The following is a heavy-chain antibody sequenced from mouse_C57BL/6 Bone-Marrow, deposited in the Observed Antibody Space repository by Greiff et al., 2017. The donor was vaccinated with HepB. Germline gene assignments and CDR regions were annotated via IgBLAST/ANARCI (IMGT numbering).Heavy chain of an antibody. CDR2: IWSGGST. Sequence: QVQLKESGPGLVQPSQSLSITCTVSGFSLTSYGVHWVRQSPGKGLEWLGVIWSGGSTDYNAAFISRLSISKDNSKSQVFFKMNSLQADDTAIYYCARKGGYYGSSHWYFDVWGTGSTVTVSS. V-gene: IGHV2-2*01. D-gene: IGHD1-1*01. CDR3: ARKGGYYGSSHWYFDV. CDR1: GFSLTSYG. J-gene: IGHJ1*03.